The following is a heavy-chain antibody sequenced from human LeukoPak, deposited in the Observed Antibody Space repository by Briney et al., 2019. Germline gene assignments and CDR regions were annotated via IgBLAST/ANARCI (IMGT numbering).Heavy chain of an antibody. CDR3: ARSTSGSFDS. Sequence: GESLKISCKASGYSFIYYWIGWGRQTPAKGLGWMAIIYPGDSDSRYTYSPSFQGQVTISADKSISTTYLQWSSLKAWDTAMYYCARSTSGSFDSWGQGTPVTVSS. V-gene: IGHV5-51*01. CDR2: IYPGDSDS. J-gene: IGHJ4*02. D-gene: IGHD3-10*01. CDR1: GYSFIYYW.